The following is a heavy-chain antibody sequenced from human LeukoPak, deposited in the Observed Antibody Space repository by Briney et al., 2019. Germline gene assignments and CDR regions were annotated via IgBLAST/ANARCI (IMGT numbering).Heavy chain of an antibody. V-gene: IGHV5-51*01. J-gene: IGHJ3*02. D-gene: IGHD3-16*01. CDR2: IYPGDSDT. CDR3: ASSYYDYVWGSYNAFDI. Sequence: GESLKISCKASGYNFLTYWIGWVRQMPGKGLEWMGIIYPGDSDTRYSPSFQGQVTISADKSISTAYLQWSSLKASDTAMYYCASSYYDYVWGSYNAFDIWGQGTMVTVSS. CDR1: GYNFLTYW.